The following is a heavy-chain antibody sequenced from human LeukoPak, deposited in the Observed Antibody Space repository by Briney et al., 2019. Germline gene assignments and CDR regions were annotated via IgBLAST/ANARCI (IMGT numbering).Heavy chain of an antibody. J-gene: IGHJ4*02. V-gene: IGHV3-48*02. CDR3: ARGYSSSWTNFDY. CDR2: ISSSSSTI. Sequence: GGSLGLSCAASGFTFSSYSMNWVRQAPGKGLEWVSYISSSSSTIYYADSVKGRFTISRDNAKNSLYPQMNSLRDEDTAVYYCARGYSSSWTNFDYWGQGTLVTVSS. D-gene: IGHD6-13*01. CDR1: GFTFSSYS.